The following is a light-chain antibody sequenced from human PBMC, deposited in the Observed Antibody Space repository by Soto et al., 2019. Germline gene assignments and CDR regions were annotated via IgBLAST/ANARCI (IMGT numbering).Light chain of an antibody. V-gene: IGKV3D-20*01. CDR2: DAS. Sequence: IVLTQSPATLSLSPGATATLSCGASQSVSSSLAWYQQKPGQAPRLLIYDASSRATGIPDRFSGGGSGTDFTLSISKVEPEDFAVYYCQQYGRPPRATFGQGTRLEIK. CDR1: QSVSSS. CDR3: QQYGRPPRAT. J-gene: IGKJ5*01.